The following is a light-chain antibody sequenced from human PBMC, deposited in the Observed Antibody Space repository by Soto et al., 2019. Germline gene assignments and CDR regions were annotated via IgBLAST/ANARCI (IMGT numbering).Light chain of an antibody. V-gene: IGKV1-39*01. CDR2: AAS. CDR3: QQSYRAPYT. Sequence: IQLTQSPSSLSTSVGDSVTITCRASQSISNFLNWYQHKPGKAPDLLIYAASTLFSGVPSRFRGSGSGKDFTLTITSLQPEDFVNYYCQQSYRAPYTFGQGTKLEIK. CDR1: QSISNF. J-gene: IGKJ2*01.